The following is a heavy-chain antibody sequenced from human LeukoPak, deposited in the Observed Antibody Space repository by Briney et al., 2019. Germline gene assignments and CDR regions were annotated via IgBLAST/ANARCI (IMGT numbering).Heavy chain of an antibody. CDR2: IYHSGST. D-gene: IGHD2-21*02. Sequence: SETLPLTCAVSGGSISSGGYSWSWIRQPPGKGLEWIGYIYHSGSTYYNPALKSRVTISVDRSKNQFSLKLGSVTAADTAVYYCARGSVVTPDLFDYWGQGTLVTVSS. CDR3: ARGSVVTPDLFDY. V-gene: IGHV4-30-2*01. CDR1: GGSISSGGYS. J-gene: IGHJ4*02.